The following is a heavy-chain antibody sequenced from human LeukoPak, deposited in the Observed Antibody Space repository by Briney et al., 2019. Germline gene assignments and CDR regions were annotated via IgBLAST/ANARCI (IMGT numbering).Heavy chain of an antibody. Sequence: GGSLRLSCAASGFTFSNAWMSWVRQAPGKGLGWVGRIKSKTDGGTTDHAAPVKGRFTISRDESKHTLYLQMNSLKTEDTAVYYCTTPLYYDFWSGFYYYYYMDVWGKGTTVTVSS. D-gene: IGHD3-3*01. CDR1: GFTFSNAW. V-gene: IGHV3-15*01. CDR3: TTPLYYDFWSGFYYYYYMDV. J-gene: IGHJ6*03. CDR2: IKSKTDGGTT.